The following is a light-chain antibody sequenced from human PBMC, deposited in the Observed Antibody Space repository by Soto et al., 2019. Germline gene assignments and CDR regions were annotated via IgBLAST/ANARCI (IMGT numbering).Light chain of an antibody. CDR3: QQYSGYSLFT. Sequence: DIQMTQSRSTLSASVGDRVTITCRASQSISGWLAWYQQRPGKAPKLLIYDDSSLESGVPSRFSGSGSGTEFTLTIDGLQPDDFATYYCQQYSGYSLFTFGPGTIVDIK. CDR1: QSISGW. CDR2: DDS. J-gene: IGKJ3*01. V-gene: IGKV1-5*01.